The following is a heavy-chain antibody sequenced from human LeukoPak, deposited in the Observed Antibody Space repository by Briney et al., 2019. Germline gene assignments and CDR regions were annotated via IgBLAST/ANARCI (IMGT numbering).Heavy chain of an antibody. CDR3: ARGAPADHVSTFDY. D-gene: IGHD3-16*01. CDR1: GYTFTGYY. V-gene: IGHV1-2*02. Sequence: ASVKVSCKASGYTFTGYYMHWVRQAPGQGLEWMGWINPNSGGTNYAQKFQGRVTMTRDTSISTAYMELSRLRSDDTAVYCCARGAPADHVSTFDYWGQGTLVTVSS. CDR2: INPNSGGT. J-gene: IGHJ4*02.